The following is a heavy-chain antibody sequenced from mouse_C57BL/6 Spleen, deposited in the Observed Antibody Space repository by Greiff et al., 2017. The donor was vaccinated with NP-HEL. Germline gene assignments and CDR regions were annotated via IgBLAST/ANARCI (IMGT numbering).Heavy chain of an antibody. Sequence: SGAELVRPGASVKLSCTASGFNITDYYMHWVKQRPEQGLEWIGRIDPEDGDTEYAPKFQGKATMTADTSSNTAYLQLSSLTSEDTAVYYCTTGWLPLFYAMDYWGQGTSVTVSS. V-gene: IGHV14-1*01. D-gene: IGHD2-3*01. CDR1: GFNITDYY. CDR3: TTGWLPLFYAMDY. CDR2: IDPEDGDT. J-gene: IGHJ4*01.